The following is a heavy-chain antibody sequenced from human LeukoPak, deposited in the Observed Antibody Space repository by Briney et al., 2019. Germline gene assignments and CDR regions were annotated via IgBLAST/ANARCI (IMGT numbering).Heavy chain of an antibody. J-gene: IGHJ5*02. CDR3: ARYVKPFSSGWYLDP. Sequence: SETLSLTCTVSGGSISSGDYYWSWIRQPPGKGLEWIGYIYYSGGADYNPSLESRVTISVDTSKNQFSLQLSSVTAPDTAVYYCARYVKPFSSGWYLDPWGQGTLVTVSS. V-gene: IGHV4-61*08. CDR2: IYYSGGA. CDR1: GGSISSGDYY. D-gene: IGHD6-19*01.